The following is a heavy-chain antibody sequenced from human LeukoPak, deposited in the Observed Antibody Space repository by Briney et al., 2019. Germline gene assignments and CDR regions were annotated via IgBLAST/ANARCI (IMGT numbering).Heavy chain of an antibody. CDR3: AKERLGSYVRSHFDY. J-gene: IGHJ4*02. CDR2: ISYDGSNK. V-gene: IGHV3-30*18. Sequence: PGGPLRLSCAASGFTFSSYGMHWVRQAPGKGLEWVAVISYDGSNKYYADSVKGRFTISRDNSKNTLYLQMNSLRAEDTAVYYCAKERLGSYVRSHFDYWGQGTLVTVSS. CDR1: GFTFSSYG. D-gene: IGHD1-26*01.